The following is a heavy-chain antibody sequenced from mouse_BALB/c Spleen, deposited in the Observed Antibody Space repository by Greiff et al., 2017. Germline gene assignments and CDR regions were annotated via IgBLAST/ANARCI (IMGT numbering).Heavy chain of an antibody. Sequence: QVQLKQSGAELARPGASVKLSCKASGYTFTDYYINWVKQRTGQGLEWIGEIYPGSGNTYYNEKFKGKATLTADKSSSTAYMQLSSLTSEDSAVYFCARSGDSSGYGESFDYWGQGTTLTVSS. J-gene: IGHJ2*01. CDR3: ARSGDSSGYGESFDY. CDR1: GYTFTDYY. V-gene: IGHV1-77*01. D-gene: IGHD3-2*01. CDR2: IYPGSGNT.